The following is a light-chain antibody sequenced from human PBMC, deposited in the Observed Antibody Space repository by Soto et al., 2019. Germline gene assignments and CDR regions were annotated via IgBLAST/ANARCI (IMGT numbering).Light chain of an antibody. CDR3: QQYGSPGIFT. Sequence: EIVLTQSPGTLSLSPGERATLSCRASQSVSSSYLAWYQQKPGQAPRLLIYGASSRATGIPDRFSGSGSGTDFTLTISRLEPEDFAVCYCQQYGSPGIFTFGPGTKVDIK. CDR1: QSVSSSY. CDR2: GAS. J-gene: IGKJ3*01. V-gene: IGKV3-20*01.